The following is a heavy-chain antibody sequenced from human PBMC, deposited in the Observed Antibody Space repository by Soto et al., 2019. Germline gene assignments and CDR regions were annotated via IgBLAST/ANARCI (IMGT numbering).Heavy chain of an antibody. J-gene: IGHJ6*02. D-gene: IGHD2-2*01. CDR2: MNPNSGNT. Sequence: QVQLVQSGAEVKKPGASVKVSCKASGYTFTSYDINWVRQATGQGLEWMGWMNPNSGNTGYAQKFQGRVTMTRNTSISTAYMELSSLRSEDTAVYYCARKRIVVVPAARHDYYYGMDVWGQGTTVTVSS. CDR3: ARKRIVVVPAARHDYYYGMDV. CDR1: GYTFTSYD. V-gene: IGHV1-8*01.